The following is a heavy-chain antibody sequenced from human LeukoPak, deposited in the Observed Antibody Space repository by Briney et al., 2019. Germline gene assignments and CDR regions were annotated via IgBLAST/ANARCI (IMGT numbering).Heavy chain of an antibody. J-gene: IGHJ4*02. D-gene: IGHD1-26*01. CDR1: GGSISSYY. V-gene: IGHV4-59*01. CDR3: ASSYSGSYYLVYY. CDR2: IYYSGST. Sequence: SETLSLTCTVSGGSISSYYWSWIRQPPGKGLEWIAFIYYSGSTNYNPSLKSRVTISVDTSKNQFSLKLSSVTAADTAVYYCASSYSGSYYLVYYWGQGTLVTVSS.